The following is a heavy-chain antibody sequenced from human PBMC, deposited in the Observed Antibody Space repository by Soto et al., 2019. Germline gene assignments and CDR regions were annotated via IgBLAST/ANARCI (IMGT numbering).Heavy chain of an antibody. J-gene: IGHJ6*02. D-gene: IGHD2-21*02. V-gene: IGHV4-59*01. CDR2: MYNTGST. CDR1: GGSISRYY. CDR3: ARDLWGYCGTDCYPLDV. Sequence: QVQLQESGPGLVKPSETLSLTCTVSGGSISRYYWSWIRQPPGKGLEWIGYMYNTGSTVYKPSFKSRVTISVDTSKNQFSLKLNSVTAADTAVYYCARDLWGYCGTDCYPLDVWGQGTTVTVSS.